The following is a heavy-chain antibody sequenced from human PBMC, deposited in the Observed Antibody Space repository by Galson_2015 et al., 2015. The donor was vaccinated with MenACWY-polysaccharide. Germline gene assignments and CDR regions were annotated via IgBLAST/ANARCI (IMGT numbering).Heavy chain of an antibody. CDR1: GFSFSTYW. Sequence: SLRLSCAASGFSFSTYWMSWVRQAPGKGLEWVANINQPGRDKYYVDSVRGRFTISRDNAKSSVYLQMDSLRAEDTAVYYCARPSSGGSYYNDWGQGTLVTDSS. CDR2: INQPGRDK. D-gene: IGHD2-15*01. J-gene: IGHJ4*02. CDR3: ARPSSGGSYYND. V-gene: IGHV3-7*01.